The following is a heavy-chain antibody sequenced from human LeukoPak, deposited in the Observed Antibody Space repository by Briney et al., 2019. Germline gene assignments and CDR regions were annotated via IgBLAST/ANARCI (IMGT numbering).Heavy chain of an antibody. CDR1: GFTFSSYW. CDR3: VRDPSRYYGSGY. V-gene: IGHV3-7*01. CDR2: IKQDGSER. J-gene: IGHJ4*02. D-gene: IGHD3-10*01. Sequence: GGSLRLSCAASGFTFSSYWMSWVRQAPGKGLEWVANIKQDGSERYYVDSVKGRFTISRDNAKNSLYLQMNSLRAEDTAAYYCVRDPSRYYGSGYWAQGTLVTVSS.